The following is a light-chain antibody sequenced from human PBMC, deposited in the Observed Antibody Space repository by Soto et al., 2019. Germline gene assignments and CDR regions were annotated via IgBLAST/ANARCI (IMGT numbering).Light chain of an antibody. CDR2: GAS. V-gene: IGKV1-39*01. Sequence: DIQMTQSPSSLSASVGDRVTITCRASQRISSYLIWYQHKPGEAPKLLIYGASSLYSGVPSRFSGSGSGTEFTLTINRLQPEDFATYYCQQSYSNPLTFGGGTKVEIK. J-gene: IGKJ4*01. CDR3: QQSYSNPLT. CDR1: QRISSY.